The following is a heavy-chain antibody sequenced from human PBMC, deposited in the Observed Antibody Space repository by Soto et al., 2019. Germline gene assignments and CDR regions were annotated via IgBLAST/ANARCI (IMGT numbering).Heavy chain of an antibody. J-gene: IGHJ5*02. Sequence: GRSLRLSWGPSAFTLANYGIGWVRQAPEEGLDWVGGISTSGRTAYYADSLKGRFTISGDNSKNTMYLEMDSLRSDDTAVYYCERVGKCGVVSGYCASWGQGSLVTVSS. CDR3: ERVGKCGVVSGYCAS. V-gene: IGHV3-23*01. CDR1: AFTLANYG. D-gene: IGHD2-2*03. CDR2: ISTSGRTA.